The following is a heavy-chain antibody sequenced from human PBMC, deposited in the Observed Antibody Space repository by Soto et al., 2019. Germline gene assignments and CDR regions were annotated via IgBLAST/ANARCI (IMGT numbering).Heavy chain of an antibody. D-gene: IGHD7-27*01. CDR2: IYYSGST. CDR1: GGSISSYY. J-gene: IGHJ4*02. V-gene: IGHV4-39*01. Sequence: SSETLSVTCTVSGGSISSYYWGWIRRPPGKGLEWIGSIYYSGSTYYNPSLKSRVTISVDTSKNQFSLKLSSVTAADTAVYYCARRWGYSFDYWGQGTLVTVSS. CDR3: ARRWGYSFDY.